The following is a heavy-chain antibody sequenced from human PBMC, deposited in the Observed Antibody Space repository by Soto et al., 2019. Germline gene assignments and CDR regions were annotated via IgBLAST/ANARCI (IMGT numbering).Heavy chain of an antibody. CDR2: IYYSGST. CDR3: ARAKLVVVPAAISEVGN. D-gene: IGHD2-2*01. Sequence: SETLSLTCTVSGGSISSGDYYWSWIRQPPGKGLEWIGYIYYSGSTYYNPSLKSRVTISVDTSKNQFSLKLSSVTAADTAVYYCARAKLVVVPAAISEVGNWGQGTLGTVSS. CDR1: GGSISSGDYY. J-gene: IGHJ4*02. V-gene: IGHV4-30-4*01.